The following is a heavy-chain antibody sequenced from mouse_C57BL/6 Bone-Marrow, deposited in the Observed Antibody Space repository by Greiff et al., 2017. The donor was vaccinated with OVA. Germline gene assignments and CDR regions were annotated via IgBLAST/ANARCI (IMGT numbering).Heavy chain of an antibody. CDR1: GYAFTNYL. CDR3: ARRIYYGSSFYYYAMDY. D-gene: IGHD1-1*01. CDR2: INPGSGGT. Sequence: QVQLQQSGAELVRPGTSVKESCKASGYAFTNYLIEWVKQRPGQGLEWIGVINPGSGGTNYNEKFKGKATLTADKSSSTAYLQLSSLTSEDSAVYFCARRIYYGSSFYYYAMDYWGQGTSVTVSS. V-gene: IGHV1-54*01. J-gene: IGHJ4*01.